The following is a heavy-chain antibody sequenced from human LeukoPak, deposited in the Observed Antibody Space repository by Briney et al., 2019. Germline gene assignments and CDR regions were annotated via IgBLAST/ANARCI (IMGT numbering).Heavy chain of an antibody. D-gene: IGHD5-24*01. Sequence: SETLSLTCTVSGYSISSGYYWGWIRQPPGKGLEWIGSIYYSGSTYYNPSLKSRVTISVDTSKNQFSLKLSSVTAADTAVYYCARPSEMATNGDDAFDIWGQGTMVTVSS. CDR3: ARPSEMATNGDDAFDI. CDR2: IYYSGST. J-gene: IGHJ3*02. CDR1: GYSISSGYY. V-gene: IGHV4-38-2*02.